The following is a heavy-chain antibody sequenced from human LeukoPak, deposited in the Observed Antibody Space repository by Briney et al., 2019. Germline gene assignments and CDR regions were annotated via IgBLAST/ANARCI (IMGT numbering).Heavy chain of an antibody. CDR1: GGSITSYY. CDR3: ARGGTTPYYFDA. D-gene: IGHD2-15*01. CDR2: IYSNEKT. Sequence: SETLSLTCTVSGGSITSYYWSWVRQPAGKGVEWIGRIYSNEKTNYNPSLKSLVTMSVDTSKNQFSLKLSSVTAADTAVYYCARGGTTPYYFDAWGQGTLVTVSS. J-gene: IGHJ4*02. V-gene: IGHV4-4*07.